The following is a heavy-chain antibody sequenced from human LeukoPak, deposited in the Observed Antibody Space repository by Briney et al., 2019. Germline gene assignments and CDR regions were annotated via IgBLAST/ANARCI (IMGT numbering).Heavy chain of an antibody. D-gene: IGHD2-2*01. CDR1: GGSFSGYY. Sequence: SETLSLTCAVYGGSFSGYYWSWIRQPPGKGLEWIGEINHSGSTNYNPSLKGRVTISVDTSKNQFSLRLSSVTAADTAVYYCARGPRTSPRNWFDPWGQGTLVTVS. V-gene: IGHV4-34*01. CDR3: ARGPRTSPRNWFDP. CDR2: INHSGST. J-gene: IGHJ5*02.